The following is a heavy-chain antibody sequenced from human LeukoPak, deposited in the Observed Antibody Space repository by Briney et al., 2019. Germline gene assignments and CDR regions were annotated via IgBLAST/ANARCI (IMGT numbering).Heavy chain of an antibody. CDR2: ISPSGGGT. J-gene: IGHJ4*02. V-gene: IGHV3-23*01. CDR3: ARDAGLAVAGTWGY. CDR1: GFTFSSYG. Sequence: PGGSLRLSCAASGFTFSSYGMNWVRQAPGKGLEWISGISPSGGGTYYADFVKGRFTISRDDSKNTLYLQMNSLRAEDTAVYYCARDAGLAVAGTWGYWGQGTLVTVSS. D-gene: IGHD6-19*01.